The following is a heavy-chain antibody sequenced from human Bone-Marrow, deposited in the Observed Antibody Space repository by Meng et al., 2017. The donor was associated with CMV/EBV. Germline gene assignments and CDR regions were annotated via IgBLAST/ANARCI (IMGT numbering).Heavy chain of an antibody. CDR1: GGSIRSGSYY. D-gene: IGHD1-1*01. V-gene: IGHV4-61*02. CDR3: ARGDRVELEPFDY. J-gene: IGHJ4*02. CDR2: THTSGNT. Sequence: QVPLQESCPGLVNPSQILSLTCTVSGGSIRSGSYYWNWIRPPAGKGLEWIVRTHTSGNTNYNPSLKSRVTISVDTSKNQLSLKVTSVTAADTAVYYCARGDRVELEPFDYWGRGILVTVSS.